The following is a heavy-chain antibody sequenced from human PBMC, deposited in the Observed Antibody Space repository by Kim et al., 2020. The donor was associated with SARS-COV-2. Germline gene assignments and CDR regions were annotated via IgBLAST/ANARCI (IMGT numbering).Heavy chain of an antibody. CDR1: GFTVSAYS. J-gene: IGHJ3*02. CDR3: AREISNSYSHDTFDM. Sequence: GGSLRLSCTVSGFTVSAYSMNWVRQAPGKGLEWISYFRGGSTTVIKYADSVRGRFTMLRDNAKSSVYLQLNSLTDEDTAIYYCAREISNSYSHDTFDMWGQGTMVIVSS. D-gene: IGHD5-18*01. V-gene: IGHV3-48*02. CDR2: FRGGSTTVI.